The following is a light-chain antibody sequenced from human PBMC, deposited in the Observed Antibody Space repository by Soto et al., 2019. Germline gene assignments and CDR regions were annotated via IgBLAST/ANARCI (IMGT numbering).Light chain of an antibody. Sequence: EIVLTQSPGTLSLSPGERATLSCRASQSLSSTYLAWYQQKPGQAPRLLIYGASNMATGIPDRFSGSGSGTDVTLTISRLEPEDCAVYYCQQYGSSPQYTFGQGQQLASK. J-gene: IGKJ2*01. CDR3: QQYGSSPQYT. CDR2: GAS. CDR1: QSLSSTY. V-gene: IGKV3-20*01.